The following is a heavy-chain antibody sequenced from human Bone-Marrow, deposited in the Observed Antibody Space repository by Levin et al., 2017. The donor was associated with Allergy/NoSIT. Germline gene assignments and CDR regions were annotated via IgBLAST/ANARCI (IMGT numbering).Heavy chain of an antibody. CDR2: ISSSGSTI. D-gene: IGHD3-10*01. Sequence: GESLKISCAASGFTFSDYYMSWIRQAPGKGLEWVSYISSSGSTIYYADSVKGRFTISRDNAKNSLYLQMNSLRAEDTAVYYCAREGTALYFDYWGQGTLVTVSS. J-gene: IGHJ4*02. CDR3: AREGTALYFDY. V-gene: IGHV3-11*01. CDR1: GFTFSDYY.